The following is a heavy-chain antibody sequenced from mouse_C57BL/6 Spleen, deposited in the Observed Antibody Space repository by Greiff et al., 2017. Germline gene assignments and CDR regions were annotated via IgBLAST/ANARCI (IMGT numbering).Heavy chain of an antibody. V-gene: IGHV3-6*01. CDR2: ISYDGSN. J-gene: IGHJ2*01. D-gene: IGHD1-1*01. CDR1: GYSITSGYY. CDR3: ASTVVAFDY. Sequence: EVKLQESGPGLVKPSQSLSLTCSVTGYSITSGYYWNWIRQFPGNKLEWMGYISYDGSNNYNPSLKNRISITRDTSTNQFFLKLNSVTTEDTATYYCASTVVAFDYWGQGTTLTVSS.